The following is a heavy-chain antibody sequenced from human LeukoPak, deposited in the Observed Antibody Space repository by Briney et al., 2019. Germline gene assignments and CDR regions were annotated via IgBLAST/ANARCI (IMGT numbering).Heavy chain of an antibody. D-gene: IGHD3-10*01. CDR3: AREDYYGSGSYMRYFYYYDMDV. Sequence: PGGSLRLSRAASGFTFSSYGMNWVRQAPGAGLEWVSYISSSDSLKYYADSVKGRFTISRDNAKNSLYLQMNSLRAEDTAVYYCAREDYYGSGSYMRYFYYYDMDVWGKGTTVTVSS. CDR1: GFTFSSYG. J-gene: IGHJ6*04. CDR2: ISSSDSLK. V-gene: IGHV3-48*03.